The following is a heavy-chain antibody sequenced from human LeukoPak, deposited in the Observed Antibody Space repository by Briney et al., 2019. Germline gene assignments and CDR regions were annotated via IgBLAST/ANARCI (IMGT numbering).Heavy chain of an antibody. Sequence: ASVKVSCKASGYTFTGYYMHWVRQAPGQGLEWMGWINPNSGGTNYAQKFQGRVTMTRDTYISTAYMELSRLRSDDTAVYYCARRSSYYDSSGYFLFGWFDPWGQGTLVTVSS. V-gene: IGHV1-2*02. D-gene: IGHD3-22*01. CDR1: GYTFTGYY. CDR2: INPNSGGT. CDR3: ARRSSYYDSSGYFLFGWFDP. J-gene: IGHJ5*02.